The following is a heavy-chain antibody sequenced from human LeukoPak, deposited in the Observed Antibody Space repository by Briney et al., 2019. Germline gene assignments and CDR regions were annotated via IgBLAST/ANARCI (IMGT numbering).Heavy chain of an antibody. Sequence: ASVKVSCKASGYTFTGYYMHWVRQAPGQGLEWMGRINPNSGGTNYAQKFQGRVTMTRDTSISTAYMELSRLRSDDTAVYYCSIGTYYYDSSGYYYRGGSVDYWGQGTLVTVSS. CDR3: SIGTYYYDSSGYYYRGGSVDY. V-gene: IGHV1-2*06. J-gene: IGHJ4*02. CDR1: GYTFTGYY. D-gene: IGHD3-22*01. CDR2: INPNSGGT.